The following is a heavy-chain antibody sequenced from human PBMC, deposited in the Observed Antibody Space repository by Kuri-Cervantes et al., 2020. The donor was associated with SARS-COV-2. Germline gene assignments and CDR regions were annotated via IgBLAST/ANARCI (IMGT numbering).Heavy chain of an antibody. CDR2: ISWDGGST. CDR3: ARAYGDYVFREGLDS. V-gene: IGHV3-43D*03. J-gene: IGHJ4*02. CDR1: GFTFDDYA. Sequence: ETLSLTCAASGFTFDDYAMHWVRQAPGKGLEWVSLISWDGGSTYYADSVEGRFTISRDNAKNSLYLQTNSLRVEDTALYYCARAYGDYVFREGLDSWGQGTLVTVSS. D-gene: IGHD4-17*01.